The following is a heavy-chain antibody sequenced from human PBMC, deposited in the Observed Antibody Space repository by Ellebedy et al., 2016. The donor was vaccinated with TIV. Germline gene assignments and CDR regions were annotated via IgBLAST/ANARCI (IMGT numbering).Heavy chain of an antibody. V-gene: IGHV4-59*01. CDR3: ARVGTPNSGDERHDASDI. D-gene: IGHD5-12*01. Sequence: MPSETLSLTCTVSGDSISSNYWSWIRQPPGKGLEWIGYINYSGSTNYNPSPKSRVSISVDTSKNQFSLKLNSVTAADTAVYFCARVGTPNSGDERHDASDIWGQGTMVTVSS. CDR1: GDSISSNY. J-gene: IGHJ3*02. CDR2: INYSGST.